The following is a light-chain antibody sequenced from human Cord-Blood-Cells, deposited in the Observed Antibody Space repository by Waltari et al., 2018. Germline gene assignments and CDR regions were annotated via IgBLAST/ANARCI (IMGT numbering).Light chain of an antibody. J-gene: IGKJ1*01. CDR3: QQYNSYPWT. CDR2: KAS. Sequence: DIQMTQSPSTLSASVGDRVTISCRASQSISSWLAWYQHKPGKATKLLIYKASSLESGVPSRFSGSGTVTEFTLTISSLQPDDFATYYCQQYNSYPWTFGQGTKVEIK. V-gene: IGKV1-5*03. CDR1: QSISSW.